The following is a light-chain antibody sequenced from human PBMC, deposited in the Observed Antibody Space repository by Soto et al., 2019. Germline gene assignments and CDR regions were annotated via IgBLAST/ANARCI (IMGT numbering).Light chain of an antibody. CDR2: GAS. CDR3: QQYGSSPRT. J-gene: IGKJ1*01. Sequence: IGVTQSPPTLAVSPAETATLACPASQSVSSNLAWYQQKPGQAPRLLIYGASTRATGIPARFSGSGSGTDFTLTISRLEPEDFAVYYCQQYGSSPRTFGQGTQVDIK. V-gene: IGKV3-20*01. CDR1: QSVSSN.